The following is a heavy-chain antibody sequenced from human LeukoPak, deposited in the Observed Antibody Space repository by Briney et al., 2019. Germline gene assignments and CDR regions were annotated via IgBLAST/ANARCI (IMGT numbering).Heavy chain of an antibody. CDR1: GYTFTSYF. Sequence: ASVKVSCKAPGYTFTSYFIHWVRQAPGQGLEWMGWINPNSGGTNYAQKFQGRVTMTRDTSISTAYMELSRLRSDDTAVYYCTFGVVIYGYWGQGTLVTVSS. CDR2: INPNSGGT. V-gene: IGHV1-2*02. CDR3: TFGVVIYGY. J-gene: IGHJ4*02. D-gene: IGHD3-3*01.